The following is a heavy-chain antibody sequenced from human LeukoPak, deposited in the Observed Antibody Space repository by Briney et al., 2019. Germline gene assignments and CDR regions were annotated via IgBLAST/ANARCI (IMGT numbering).Heavy chain of an antibody. V-gene: IGHV3-30*04. D-gene: IGHD1-20*01. CDR3: FFPGVTGKVY. Sequence: GGSLRLSCAASGFTFNNYPMHWVRQAPGKGLEWVALLSYDGTKKYYADSVKGRFTIFRDNSRNTLFLQMNSLRAEDTAVYYCFFPGVTGKVYWGQGTLVTVSS. CDR2: LSYDGTKK. CDR1: GFTFNNYP. J-gene: IGHJ4*02.